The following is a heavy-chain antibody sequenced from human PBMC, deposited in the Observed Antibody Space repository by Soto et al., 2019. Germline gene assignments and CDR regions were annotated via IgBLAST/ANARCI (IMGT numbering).Heavy chain of an antibody. J-gene: IGHJ6*03. V-gene: IGHV3-74*01. CDR1: GFTFNRYW. CDR3: AKFDDDYYYMDV. CDR2: IKNDGSST. D-gene: IGHD1-1*01. Sequence: GGSLRLSCAASGFTFNRYWMHWVRQAPGKGLVWVSRIKNDGSSTSYADSVKGRFSISRDNGKNTMYLQMNSLRVEDTAVYYCAKFDDDYYYMDVWGKGTTATVSS.